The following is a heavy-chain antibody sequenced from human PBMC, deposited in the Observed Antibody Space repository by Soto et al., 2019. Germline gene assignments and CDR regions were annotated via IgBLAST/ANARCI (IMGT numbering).Heavy chain of an antibody. V-gene: IGHV3-30*18. CDR1: GFTFSSYG. CDR3: AKNRPPPSTGPIDY. D-gene: IGHD4-17*01. Sequence: PGGSLRLSCAASGFTFSSYGMHWVRQAPGKGLEWVAVISYDGSMTYYADSVKGRFTISRDNSKNTLYLQMSSLRTEDTAVYNCAKNRPPPSTGPIDYWGQGTLVTVSX. J-gene: IGHJ4*02. CDR2: ISYDGSMT.